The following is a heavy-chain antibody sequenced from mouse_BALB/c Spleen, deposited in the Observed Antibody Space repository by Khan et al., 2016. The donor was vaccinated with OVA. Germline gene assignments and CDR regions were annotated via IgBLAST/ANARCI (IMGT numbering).Heavy chain of an antibody. CDR3: ARENYYGSSHYAIDY. D-gene: IGHD1-1*01. CDR2: ISPGRGTP. J-gene: IGHJ4*01. Sequence: DLVKPGASVKLSCKASGYTFTSYWINWIKQRPGQGLEWIGRISPGRGTPYYNEMFKGKATMTVDTSSRQAYIQLSSLASDDSAVYFWARENYYGSSHYAIDYWGQGTSVTVSS. CDR1: GYTFTSYW. V-gene: IGHV1S41*01.